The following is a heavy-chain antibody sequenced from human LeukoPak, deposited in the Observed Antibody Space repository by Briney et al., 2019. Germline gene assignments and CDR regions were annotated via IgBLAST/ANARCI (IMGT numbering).Heavy chain of an antibody. J-gene: IGHJ6*02. Sequence: SVKVSCKASGGTFSSYAISWVRQAPGQGLEWMGGIIPIFGTANYAQKFQGRVTITADESTSTAYMELSSLRSEDTAVYYCASRSRYYDFWSGKTVYYYYGMDVWGQGTTVTVSS. CDR3: ASRSRYYDFWSGKTVYYYYGMDV. CDR1: GGTFSSYA. CDR2: IIPIFGTA. V-gene: IGHV1-69*13. D-gene: IGHD3-3*01.